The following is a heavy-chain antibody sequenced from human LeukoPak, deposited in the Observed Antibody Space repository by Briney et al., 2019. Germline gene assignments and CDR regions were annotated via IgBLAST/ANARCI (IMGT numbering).Heavy chain of an antibody. CDR1: EFTFCSYS. V-gene: IGHV3-21*01. D-gene: IGHD5-18*01. CDR3: ARLRGGYNYALGPFAY. Sequence: GVSLRLSCGPCEFTFCSYSIIWVRQSPGKGREGVSSISSIRNYIYYADSVRGRFTISRDNARNSLYLKINTLRAEDTAVYYCARLRGGYNYALGPFAYWGQGTLVTVYS. CDR2: ISSIRNYI. J-gene: IGHJ4*02.